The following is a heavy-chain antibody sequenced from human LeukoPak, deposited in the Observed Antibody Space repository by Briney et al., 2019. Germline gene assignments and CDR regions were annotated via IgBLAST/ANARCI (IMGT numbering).Heavy chain of an antibody. V-gene: IGHV1-69*05. CDR3: ARGSDSSGWEFDY. J-gene: IGHJ4*02. Sequence: GASVKLSCKASGGTFSSYAISWVRQAPGQGIEWMGGIIPIFGTANYAQKFQGRVTITTDESTSTAYMELSSLRSEDTAVYYCARGSDSSGWEFDYWGQGTLVTVSS. CDR2: IIPIFGTA. CDR1: GGTFSSYA. D-gene: IGHD6-19*01.